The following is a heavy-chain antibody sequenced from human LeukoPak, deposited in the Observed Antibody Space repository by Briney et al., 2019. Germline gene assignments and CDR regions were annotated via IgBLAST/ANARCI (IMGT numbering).Heavy chain of an antibody. CDR1: GFTFSTYW. J-gene: IGHJ4*02. CDR3: ARDDGFSCYSY. Sequence: HTGGSLRLSCAASGFTFSTYWVTWVRQAPGKGLEWVANINLDGSDKYYVDSVKGRFTISRDNAKNSLYLQMNSLSVEDTAVYYCARDDGFSCYSYWGQGTLVTVSS. V-gene: IGHV3-7*01. D-gene: IGHD3/OR15-3a*01. CDR2: INLDGSDK.